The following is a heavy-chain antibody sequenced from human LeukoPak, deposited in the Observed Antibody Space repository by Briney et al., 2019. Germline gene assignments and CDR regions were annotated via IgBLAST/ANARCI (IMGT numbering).Heavy chain of an antibody. J-gene: IGHJ4*02. CDR3: ARDRSGGFPDGLCFDY. V-gene: IGHV1-2*04. Sequence: GASVKVSCKASGYTFTGYYMHWVRQAPGQGLEWMGWINPNSGGTNYAQKFQGWVTMTRDTSISTAYMELSRLRSDDTAVYYCARDRSGGFPDGLCFDYWGQGTLVTVSS. CDR2: INPNSGGT. CDR1: GYTFTGYY. D-gene: IGHD2-15*01.